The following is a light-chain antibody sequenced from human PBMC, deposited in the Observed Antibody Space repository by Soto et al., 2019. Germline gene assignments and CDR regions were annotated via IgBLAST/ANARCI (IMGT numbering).Light chain of an antibody. Sequence: SYELTQPPSVSVSPGQTASITCSGDKLGDKYACWYQQKPGQSPVLVIYQDSKRPSGIPERFSGSNSGNTATLTFSGTQAMDEADYYCQAWDSSIYVVFGGGTKLTVL. CDR1: KLGDKY. CDR2: QDS. V-gene: IGLV3-1*01. CDR3: QAWDSSIYVV. J-gene: IGLJ2*01.